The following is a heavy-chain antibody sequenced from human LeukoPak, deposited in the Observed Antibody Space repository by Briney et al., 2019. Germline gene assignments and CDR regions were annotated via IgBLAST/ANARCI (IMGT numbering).Heavy chain of an antibody. Sequence: GGSLRLSCAASGFTFSNDPMSWVRQTPGKGLEWVSTISGSGGSTYYADSVKGRFTISRDNSKNTLYLQMNSLRAEDTAVYYCAKARSMDVWGKGTTVTVSS. V-gene: IGHV3-23*01. CDR2: ISGSGGST. CDR1: GFTFSNDP. J-gene: IGHJ6*03. CDR3: AKARSMDV.